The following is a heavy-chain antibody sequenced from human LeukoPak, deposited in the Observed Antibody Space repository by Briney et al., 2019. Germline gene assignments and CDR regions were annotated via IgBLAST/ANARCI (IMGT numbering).Heavy chain of an antibody. CDR1: GGAISTIGYY. CDR2: IYHFGST. Sequence: SETLSLTCTVSGGAISTIGYYWGWIRQPPGMGLEWVGSIYHFGSTNYSPSLKSRVTISVDTSKNQFSLKLSSVAAADTAVYFCARVGYRYVINDWSRTGLGAYPTKYYYHMDVWDKGTTVTVSS. J-gene: IGHJ6*03. CDR3: ARVGYRYVINDWSRTGLGAYPTKYYYHMDV. D-gene: IGHD5-18*01. V-gene: IGHV4-39*07.